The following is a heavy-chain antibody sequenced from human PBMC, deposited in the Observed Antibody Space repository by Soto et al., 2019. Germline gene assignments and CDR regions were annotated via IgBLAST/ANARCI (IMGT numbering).Heavy chain of an antibody. D-gene: IGHD3-10*01. V-gene: IGHV1-18*01. CDR1: GYNFDSYG. Sequence: QVQLVQSGTEVKKPGASVRVSCKASGYNFDSYGLNWVRQAPGQGLEWMGWISTYTGNTDYPQKFQGRVTMTTDTSTNTAFLDLRSLTSDDTAVYYCVRDVSVSSGSFGGYWGQGNLVTVSS. CDR3: VRDVSVSSGSFGGY. CDR2: ISTYTGNT. J-gene: IGHJ4*02.